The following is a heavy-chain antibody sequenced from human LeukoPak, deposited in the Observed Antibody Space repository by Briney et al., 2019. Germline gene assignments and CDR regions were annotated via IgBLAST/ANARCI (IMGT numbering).Heavy chain of an antibody. J-gene: IGHJ3*01. Sequence: GGSLRLSCAASGFTFDDYGMSWVRQAPGKGLEWVSSVSSRSIYIYYADSVQGRFTISRDNAQNSLYLEMNSLRDEDTAVYYCSRDLDCTVTTCYGGDDGFDLWGQGTMVTVSS. D-gene: IGHD2-2*01. CDR1: GFTFDDYG. V-gene: IGHV3-21*01. CDR2: VSSRSIYI. CDR3: SRDLDCTVTTCYGGDDGFDL.